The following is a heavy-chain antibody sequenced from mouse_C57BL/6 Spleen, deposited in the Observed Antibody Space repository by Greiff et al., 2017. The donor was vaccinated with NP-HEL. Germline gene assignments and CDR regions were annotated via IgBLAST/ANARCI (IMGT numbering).Heavy chain of an antibody. CDR2: INPNYGTT. CDR1: GYSFTDYN. J-gene: IGHJ2*01. Sequence: EVQLQQSGPELVKPGASVKISCKASGYSFTDYNMNWVKQSNGKSLEWIGGINPNYGTTSYNQKFKGKATLTVDQSSSTAYMQLNSLTSEDSAVYYCARSGTTVVARRFDYWGKGATLTVSS. D-gene: IGHD1-1*01. CDR3: ARSGTTVVARRFDY. V-gene: IGHV1-39*01.